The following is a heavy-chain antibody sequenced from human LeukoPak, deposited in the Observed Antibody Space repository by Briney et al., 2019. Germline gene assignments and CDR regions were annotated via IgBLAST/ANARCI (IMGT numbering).Heavy chain of an antibody. D-gene: IGHD6-13*01. Sequence: PSETLSLTCTVSGGSISSYYWSWIRQPPGKGLEWIGYIYYSGSTNYNPSLKSRVTISVDTSKNQFSLKLSSVTAADTAVYYCARVTGYMTEDYFDYWGQGTLVTVSS. CDR1: GGSISSYY. CDR3: ARVTGYMTEDYFDY. CDR2: IYYSGST. V-gene: IGHV4-59*01. J-gene: IGHJ4*02.